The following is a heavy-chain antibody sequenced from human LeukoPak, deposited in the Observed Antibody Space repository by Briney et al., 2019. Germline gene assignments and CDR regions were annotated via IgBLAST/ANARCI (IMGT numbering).Heavy chain of an antibody. CDR1: GGSISPYY. CDR2: IYYSGST. D-gene: IGHD5-24*01. J-gene: IGHJ3*02. V-gene: IGHV4-59*01. CDR3: AKYGYNYAFDI. Sequence: PSETLPLTCTVSGGSISPYYWSWIRQPPGKGLEWIGYIYYSGSTNYNPSLKSRVIISVDTSKNQFSLKLSSVTAADTAVYYCAKYGYNYAFDIWGQGTMVTVSS.